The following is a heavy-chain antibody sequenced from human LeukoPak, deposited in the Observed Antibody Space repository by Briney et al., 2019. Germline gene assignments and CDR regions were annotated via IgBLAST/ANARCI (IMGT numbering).Heavy chain of an antibody. J-gene: IGHJ3*02. D-gene: IGHD4-17*01. CDR1: GFTFSSYS. V-gene: IGHV3-21*01. CDR3: ARGMDYGDSDAFDI. Sequence: GGSLRLSCAASGFTFSSYSMNWVRQAPGKGLEWVSSISSSSSYIYYADSVKGRFTISRDNAKNSLYLQMNSLRAEDTAVYYCARGMDYGDSDAFDIWGQGTMVTASS. CDR2: ISSSSSYI.